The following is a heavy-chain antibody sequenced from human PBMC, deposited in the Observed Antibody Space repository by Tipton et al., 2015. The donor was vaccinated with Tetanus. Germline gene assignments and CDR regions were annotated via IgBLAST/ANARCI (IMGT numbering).Heavy chain of an antibody. CDR2: IYYSGSA. V-gene: IGHV4-59*12. D-gene: IGHD3-10*01. J-gene: IGHJ4*02. Sequence: TLSLTCTVSGGSINSYYWSWIRQPPGKGLEWIGYIYYSGSATYNPSLKRRVVISVDTSKDQFSLKMNSVTAADTAVYYCARVGNTMIGGQATHFDYWGPGALVTVSS. CDR1: GGSINSYY. CDR3: ARVGNTMIGGQATHFDY.